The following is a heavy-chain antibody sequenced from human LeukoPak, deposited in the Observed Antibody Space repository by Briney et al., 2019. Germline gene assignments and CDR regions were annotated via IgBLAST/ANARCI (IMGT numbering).Heavy chain of an antibody. CDR2: ISYDGSNK. V-gene: IGHV3-30*14. J-gene: IGHJ4*02. CDR1: GFTFSSYA. Sequence: GGSLRLSYAASGFTFSSYAMHWVRQAPGKGLEWVAVISYDGSNKYYADSVKGRFTISRDNSRNMLYLQMNSLRAEDTAVYYCARDVNSYAHCGHWGQGTLVTVSS. D-gene: IGHD5-18*01. CDR3: ARDVNSYAHCGH.